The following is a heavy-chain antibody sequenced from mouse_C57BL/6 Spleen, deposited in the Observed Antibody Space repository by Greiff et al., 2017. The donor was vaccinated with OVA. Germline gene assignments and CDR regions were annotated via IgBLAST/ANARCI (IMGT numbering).Heavy chain of an antibody. CDR2: ISGGGGNT. Sequence: EVKLVESGGGLVKPGGSLKLSCAASGFTFSSYPMSWVRQTPEKRLEWVATISGGGGNTYYPDSVKGRFTISRDNAKNTLYLQMSSLRSEDTALYYCASPFYYDYDVGFAYWGQGTLVTVSA. CDR1: GFTFSSYP. V-gene: IGHV5-9*01. D-gene: IGHD2-4*01. J-gene: IGHJ3*01. CDR3: ASPFYYDYDVGFAY.